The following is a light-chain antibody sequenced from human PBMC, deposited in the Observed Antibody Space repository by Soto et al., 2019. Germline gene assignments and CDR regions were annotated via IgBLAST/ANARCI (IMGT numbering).Light chain of an antibody. J-gene: IGKJ4*01. CDR3: QQLDRYPFT. CDR2: SAS. V-gene: IGKV1-9*01. Sequence: DIQFTQAPSFLSASVGDRVTITCRASLGISTYLAWYQQKPGKVPRLLIYSASTLQSGVPSRFSGSGSGTEFTLTISSLQPEDFASYYCQQLDRYPFTFGGGTRWIS. CDR1: LGISTY.